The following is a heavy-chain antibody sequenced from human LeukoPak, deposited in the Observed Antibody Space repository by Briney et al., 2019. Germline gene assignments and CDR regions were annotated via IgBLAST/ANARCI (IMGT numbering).Heavy chain of an antibody. CDR3: ARVNDYVWGSYRYPQFDY. J-gene: IGHJ4*02. CDR2: ISAYNGNT. CDR1: GYTFTSYG. V-gene: IGHV1-18*04. D-gene: IGHD3-16*02. Sequence: ASVKVSCKASGYTFTSYGISWVRQAPGQGLEWMGWISAYNGNTNYAQKLQGRVTMTTDTSTSTAYMELRSLRSGDTAVYYCARVNDYVWGSYRYPQFDYWGQGTLVTVSS.